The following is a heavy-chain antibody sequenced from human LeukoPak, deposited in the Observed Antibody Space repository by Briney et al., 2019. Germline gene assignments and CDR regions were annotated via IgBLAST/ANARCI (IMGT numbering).Heavy chain of an antibody. D-gene: IGHD5-18*01. CDR2: IYTSGST. CDR3: ARDSSSSYGSGYYYYYGMDV. J-gene: IGHJ6*02. Sequence: PSETLSLTCTVSGGSISSYYWSWIRQPAGKGLEWIGRIYTSGSTNYNPSLKSRVTMSVDTSKNQFSLKLSSVTAADTAVYYCARDSSSSYGSGYYYYYGMDVWGQGTTVTVSS. V-gene: IGHV4-4*07. CDR1: GGSISSYY.